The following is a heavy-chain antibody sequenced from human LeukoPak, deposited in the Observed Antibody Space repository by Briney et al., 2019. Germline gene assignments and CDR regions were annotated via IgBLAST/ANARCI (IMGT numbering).Heavy chain of an antibody. D-gene: IGHD4-11*01. CDR2: ISRSGDTT. V-gene: IGHV3-23*01. Sequence: GGSLRLSCAASGFSFSSYAMRWVRQAPGKGLEWVSSISRSGDTTYYADSVKGRFTISRNNSKNTLYLQMNSLRAEDTAVYFCADSNYWYPIDYWGQGTLVTVSS. CDR3: ADSNYWYPIDY. J-gene: IGHJ4*02. CDR1: GFSFSSYA.